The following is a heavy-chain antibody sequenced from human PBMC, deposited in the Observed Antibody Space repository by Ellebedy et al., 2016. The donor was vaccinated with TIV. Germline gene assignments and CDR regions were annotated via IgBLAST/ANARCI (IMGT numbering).Heavy chain of an antibody. CDR3: TRGQVNFYYGGGSPYYIDS. V-gene: IGHV3-49*03. J-gene: IGHJ4*02. D-gene: IGHD1-26*01. Sequence: PGGSLRLSCAASGFTFGDYGMSWFRQTPGKGLEWVCFIRSRASGGTTEYAASMKVRFSVSRDDSKSIAYLQMTSLKTEDTAVYYCTRGQVNFYYGGGSPYYIDSWGQGTLVTVSS. CDR2: IRSRASGGTT. CDR1: GFTFGDYG.